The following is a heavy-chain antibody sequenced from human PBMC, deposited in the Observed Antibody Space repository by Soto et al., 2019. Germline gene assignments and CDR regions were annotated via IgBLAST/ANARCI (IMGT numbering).Heavy chain of an antibody. V-gene: IGHV4-61*05. CDR3: ARRHSGSFTY. CDR2: ISYSGST. D-gene: IGHD1-26*01. J-gene: IGHJ4*02. CDR1: GGSINSNNYY. Sequence: PSETLSLTCSVSGGSINSNNYYWGWIRQPPGKGLEWIGYISYSGSTSYNPSLKSRVTISIDMSTNQFSLKLSSVTAADTAIYYCARRHSGSFTYWGQGILVTVSS.